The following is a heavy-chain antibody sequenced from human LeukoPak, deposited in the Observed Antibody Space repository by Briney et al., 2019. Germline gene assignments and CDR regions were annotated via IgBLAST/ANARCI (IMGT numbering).Heavy chain of an antibody. Sequence: PGRSLRLSCAASGFTFSSYGMHWVRQAPGKGLEWVAVIWYDGSNKYYADSVKGRFTISRDNSKNTLYLQMNSLRAEDTAVYYCARDIASYGSGSYTPFYYYYGMDVWGQGTTVTVSS. J-gene: IGHJ6*02. CDR3: ARDIASYGSGSYTPFYYYYGMDV. V-gene: IGHV3-33*01. CDR2: IWYDGSNK. D-gene: IGHD3-10*01. CDR1: GFTFSSYG.